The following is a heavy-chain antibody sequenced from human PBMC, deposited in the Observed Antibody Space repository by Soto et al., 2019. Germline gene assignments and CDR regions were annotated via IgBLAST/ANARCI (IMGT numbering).Heavy chain of an antibody. CDR1: GFTFSSYG. Sequence: GGSLRLSCAASGFTFSSYGMHWVRQAPGKGLEWVAVISYDGSNKYYADSVKGRFTISRDNSKNTLYLQMNSLRAEDTAVYYCAKGAQDQKGHYYDSSGYLDYWGQGTLVTVSS. D-gene: IGHD3-22*01. CDR2: ISYDGSNK. J-gene: IGHJ4*02. CDR3: AKGAQDQKGHYYDSSGYLDY. V-gene: IGHV3-30*18.